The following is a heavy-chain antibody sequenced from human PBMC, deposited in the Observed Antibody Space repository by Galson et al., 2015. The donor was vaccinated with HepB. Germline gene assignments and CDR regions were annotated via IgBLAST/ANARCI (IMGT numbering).Heavy chain of an antibody. CDR1: GFTFSSHA. V-gene: IGHV3-23*01. Sequence: SLRLSCAASGFTFSSHAMSWVRQAPGKGLEWVSAISGSGGSTYYADSVKGRFTISRDNSKNTLYLQMNSLRAEDTAVYYCAKDRDSVVVPAATAFDYWGQGTLVTVSS. CDR3: AKDRDSVVVPAATAFDY. CDR2: ISGSGGST. D-gene: IGHD2-2*01. J-gene: IGHJ4*02.